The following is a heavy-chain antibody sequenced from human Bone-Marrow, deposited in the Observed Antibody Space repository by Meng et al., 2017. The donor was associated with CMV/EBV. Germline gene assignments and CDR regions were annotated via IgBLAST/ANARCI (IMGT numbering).Heavy chain of an antibody. D-gene: IGHD3-3*01. Sequence: GESLKISCAASGFTFHNSAMTWVRQAPGKGLEWVSAISGSGGSTYYADSVKGRFTIARDNSKNTLYLQMNSLRVEDTAVYYCASPASTYYDFWSGYYLPLDVWGQGTTVTVSS. CDR2: ISGSGGST. CDR1: GFTFHNSA. CDR3: ASPASTYYDFWSGYYLPLDV. J-gene: IGHJ6*02. V-gene: IGHV3-23*01.